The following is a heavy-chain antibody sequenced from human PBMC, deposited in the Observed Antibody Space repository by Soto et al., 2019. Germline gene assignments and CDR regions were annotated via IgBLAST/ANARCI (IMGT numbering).Heavy chain of an antibody. J-gene: IGHJ3*02. Sequence: ASVKVSCKASGYTFTGYYMHWVRQAPGQGLEWMGWINPNSGGTNYAQKFQGWVTMTRDTSISTAYMELSRLRSDDTAVYYCARETSSEGRHAFDIWGKGKRFRVS. V-gene: IGHV1-2*04. CDR1: GYTFTGYY. CDR3: ARETSSEGRHAFDI. CDR2: INPNSGGT.